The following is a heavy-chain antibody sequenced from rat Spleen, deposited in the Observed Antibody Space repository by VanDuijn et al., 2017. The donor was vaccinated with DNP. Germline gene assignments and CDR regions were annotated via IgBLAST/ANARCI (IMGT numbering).Heavy chain of an antibody. Sequence: EVQLQESGPGLVRPSQSLSLTCSVTGYSITSNYWAWIRKFPGNKMEWMGYISYSGNTGYNPSLKSRISITRDTSKNQFFLQLNSVTTEDTATYYCARGEYTTDSYDYWGQGVMVTVSS. CDR1: GYSITSNY. CDR2: ISYSGNT. CDR3: ARGEYTTDSYDY. V-gene: IGHV3-1*01. D-gene: IGHD1-6*01. J-gene: IGHJ2*01.